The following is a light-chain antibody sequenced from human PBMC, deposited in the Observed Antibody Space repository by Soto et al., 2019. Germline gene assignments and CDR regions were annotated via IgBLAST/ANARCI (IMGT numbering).Light chain of an antibody. CDR2: AAS. J-gene: IGKJ4*01. Sequence: DIQMTQSPSSLSASLGDRVTITCRASQGIGVYLAWFQQKPGNVPRLPIYAASTLQSGVPSRFSGSGSGTDFTLTISSLQPEDVATYYCQKYNSAPLTFGGGTKVDIK. CDR1: QGIGVY. V-gene: IGKV1-27*01. CDR3: QKYNSAPLT.